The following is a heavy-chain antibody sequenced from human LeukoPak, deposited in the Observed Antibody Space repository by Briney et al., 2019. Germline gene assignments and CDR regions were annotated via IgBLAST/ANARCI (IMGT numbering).Heavy chain of an antibody. CDR1: GYTFTSYG. Sequence: GASVKVSCKASGYTFTSYGINWVRQAPGQGLEWMGWISTYNDNTNYAQNLQGRVTMTTDTSTSTAYMELRSLRSDDTAVYYCARDQGLGYCSGGSCSRLFDYWGQGTLVTVSS. D-gene: IGHD2-15*01. V-gene: IGHV1-18*01. CDR3: ARDQGLGYCSGGSCSRLFDY. J-gene: IGHJ4*02. CDR2: ISTYNDNT.